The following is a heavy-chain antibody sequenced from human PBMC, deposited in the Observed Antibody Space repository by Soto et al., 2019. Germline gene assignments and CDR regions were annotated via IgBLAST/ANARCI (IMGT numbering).Heavy chain of an antibody. CDR2: INHSGST. D-gene: IGHD3-22*01. CDR3: ARASHYDSSGYSFDY. CDR1: GGSFSGYY. Sequence: SETLSLTCAVYGGSFSGYYWSWIRQPPGKGLEWIGEINHSGSTNYNPSLKSRVTISVDTSKNQFSLKLSSVTAADTAVYYCARASHYDSSGYSFDYWGQGTLVTVSS. V-gene: IGHV4-34*01. J-gene: IGHJ4*02.